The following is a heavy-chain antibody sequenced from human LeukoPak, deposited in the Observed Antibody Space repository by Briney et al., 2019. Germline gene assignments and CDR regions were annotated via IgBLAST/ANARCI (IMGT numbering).Heavy chain of an antibody. CDR2: IKQDASEK. V-gene: IGHV3-7*01. Sequence: GGPLRLSCAASGFTFSRYWMSWVRQTPEKGLEWVANIKQDASEKYYVGSVKGRFTISRDNAKNSLYLQMHSLRAEDTAVYYCARDLLAVAAMGVALDYWGQGTLVTVSS. D-gene: IGHD6-19*01. CDR1: GFTFSRYW. J-gene: IGHJ4*02. CDR3: ARDLLAVAAMGVALDY.